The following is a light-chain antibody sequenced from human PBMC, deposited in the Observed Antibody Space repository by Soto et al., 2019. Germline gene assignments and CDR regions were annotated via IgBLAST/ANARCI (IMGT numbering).Light chain of an antibody. V-gene: IGLV2-8*01. Sequence: QSVLTQPPSASGSPGQSVTISCTGTSSDVGGYNYVSWYQQHPGKAPKLMIYEVSKRPSGVPDRFSGSKSGNTASLTVSGLQAEDEDDYYCSSYAGSNNRYVFGTGTKLTVL. J-gene: IGLJ1*01. CDR3: SSYAGSNNRYV. CDR1: SSDVGGYNY. CDR2: EVS.